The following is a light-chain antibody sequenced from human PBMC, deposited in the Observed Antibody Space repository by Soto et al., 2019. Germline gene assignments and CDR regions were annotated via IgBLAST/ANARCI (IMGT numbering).Light chain of an antibody. J-gene: IGKJ5*01. CDR2: DAS. CDR3: QQRSNWPIT. Sequence: ELVLTQSPATLSLSPGERATLSCRASQSVSSYLAWYQQKPGQAPRLLIYDASNRATGIQARFSGSGSGTDFTLTIRSLEPEDFAVYYCQQRSNWPITFGQGTRLEIK. V-gene: IGKV3-11*01. CDR1: QSVSSY.